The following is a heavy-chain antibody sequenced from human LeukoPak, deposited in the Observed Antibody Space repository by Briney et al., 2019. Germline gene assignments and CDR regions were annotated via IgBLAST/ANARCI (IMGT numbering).Heavy chain of an antibody. CDR1: GGSINSYY. Sequence: PSETLSLPCTVSGGSINSYYGSWIRQPPGKGREWIGYIYYSGSTNYNPSLKSRFTISVDTSNNKFSLKMTSLTAADTAVYYCVRHLSAGRPAFDIWGQGTMVTVSS. J-gene: IGHJ3*02. V-gene: IGHV4-59*08. CDR3: VRHLSAGRPAFDI. D-gene: IGHD2-15*01. CDR2: IYYSGST.